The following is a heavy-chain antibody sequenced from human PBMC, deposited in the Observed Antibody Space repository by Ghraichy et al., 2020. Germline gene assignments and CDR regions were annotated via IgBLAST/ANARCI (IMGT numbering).Heavy chain of an antibody. D-gene: IGHD6-13*01. V-gene: IGHV3-30-3*01. CDR2: ISHDGNFK. CDR3: ARDIKSSSWSYYYYAMDV. J-gene: IGHJ6*02. CDR1: GFTFITYS. Sequence: GGSLRLSCAASGFTFITYSMHWVRQAPGKGLEWVAVISHDGNFKYYADSVKGRFTISRENPKNTLYLQMNSLRAEDTAVYYCARDIKSSSWSYYYYAMDVWGQGTXVXX.